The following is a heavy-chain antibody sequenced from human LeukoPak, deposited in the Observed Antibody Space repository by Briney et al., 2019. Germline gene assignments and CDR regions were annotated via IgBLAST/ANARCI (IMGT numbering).Heavy chain of an antibody. CDR2: IYYSGST. V-gene: IGHV4-59*01. CDR3: ARVPSEGDAFDI. CDR1: GGSIGSYY. D-gene: IGHD3-10*01. Sequence: SETLSLTCTVSGGSIGSYYWSWIRQPPGKGLEWIGYIYYSGSTNYNPSLKSRVTISVDTSKNQFSLKLSSVTAADTAVYYCARVPSEGDAFDIWGQGTMVTVSS. J-gene: IGHJ3*02.